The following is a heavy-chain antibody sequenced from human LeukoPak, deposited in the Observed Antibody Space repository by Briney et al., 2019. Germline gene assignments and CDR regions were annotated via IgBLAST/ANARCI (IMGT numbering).Heavy chain of an antibody. CDR3: ARAYSSNWYDAFDV. J-gene: IGHJ3*01. Sequence: GASVKASCKTSGYTFGDYYIQWVRQAPGQGLEWMAWINPKSGGTNYAQNFQGRVTVTRDTSISTVYMEVTRLRSDDTAVYYCARAYSSNWYDAFDVWGQGTMVTVSS. CDR2: INPKSGGT. V-gene: IGHV1-2*02. CDR1: GYTFGDYY. D-gene: IGHD6-13*01.